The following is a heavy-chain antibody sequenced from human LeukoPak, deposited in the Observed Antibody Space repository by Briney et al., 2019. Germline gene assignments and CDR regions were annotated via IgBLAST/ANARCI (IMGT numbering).Heavy chain of an antibody. J-gene: IGHJ4*02. D-gene: IGHD3-22*01. CDR1: GGSVSSNIYY. V-gene: IGHV4-61*01. CDR3: AREDSSGYLGY. CDR2: IYYSGST. Sequence: KPSETLSLTCTVYGGSVSSNIYYWNWIRQPPGKGLEWIGYIYYSGSTNYNPSLKSRVTISVDTSRNQFSLKLTSLTAADTAVYYCAREDSSGYLGYWGQGTLVTVSS.